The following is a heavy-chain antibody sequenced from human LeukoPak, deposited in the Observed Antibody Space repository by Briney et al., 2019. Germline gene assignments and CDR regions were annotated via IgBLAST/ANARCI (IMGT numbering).Heavy chain of an antibody. CDR3: ARGHPTYYDFRSAQGWFDP. J-gene: IGHJ5*02. V-gene: IGHV4-34*01. CDR2: INHSGST. Sequence: SETLSLACAVYGGSFSGYYWSWIRQPPGKGLEWIGEINHSGSTNYNPSLKSRVTISVDTSKNQFSLKLSSVTAADTAVYYCARGHPTYYDFRSAQGWFDPWGQGTLVTVSS. D-gene: IGHD3-3*01. CDR1: GGSFSGYY.